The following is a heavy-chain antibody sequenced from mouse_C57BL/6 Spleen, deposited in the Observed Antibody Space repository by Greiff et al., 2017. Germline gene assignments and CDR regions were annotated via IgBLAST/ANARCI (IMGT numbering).Heavy chain of an antibody. Sequence: VKLQQSGPELVKPGASVKLSCKASGYTFTSYDINWVKQRPGQGLEWIGWIYPRDGSTKYNEKFKGKATLTVDTSSSTAYMELHSLTSEDSAVYFCARGDYYYGSSYFDVWGTGTTVTVSS. V-gene: IGHV1-85*01. CDR2: IYPRDGST. D-gene: IGHD1-1*01. CDR3: ARGDYYYGSSYFDV. CDR1: GYTFTSYD. J-gene: IGHJ1*03.